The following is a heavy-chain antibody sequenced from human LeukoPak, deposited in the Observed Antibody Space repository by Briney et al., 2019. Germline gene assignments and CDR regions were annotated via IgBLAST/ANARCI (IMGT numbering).Heavy chain of an antibody. Sequence: GGSLRLSCAASRFTFSSYAMNWVRQAPGRGLEWVSGFSGSGGTIYYADSVKGRFTISRDNSKNTLYLQMNSLRAEDTAVYYCANGNRCTSPNCLGYYYFYMDVWGKGTTVTVSS. CDR1: RFTFSSYA. D-gene: IGHD2-8*01. J-gene: IGHJ6*03. V-gene: IGHV3-23*01. CDR2: FSGSGGTI. CDR3: ANGNRCTSPNCLGYYYFYMDV.